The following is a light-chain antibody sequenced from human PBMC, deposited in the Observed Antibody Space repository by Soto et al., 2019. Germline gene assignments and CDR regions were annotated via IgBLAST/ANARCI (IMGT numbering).Light chain of an antibody. CDR3: TSYASGSSHVV. CDR1: SSDIGGYDY. CDR2: DVN. Sequence: QSALTQPASVSGSPGQSITLSCTGTSSDIGGYDYVSWYQRHQGKAPKLIIYDVNNRPSGVSNRFSGSKSGNTPSLTISGLQAEDEADYYCTSYASGSSHVVFGGGTKLTVL. V-gene: IGLV2-14*01. J-gene: IGLJ2*01.